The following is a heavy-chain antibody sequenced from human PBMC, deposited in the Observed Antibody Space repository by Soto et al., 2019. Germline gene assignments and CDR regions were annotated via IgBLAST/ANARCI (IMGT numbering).Heavy chain of an antibody. CDR1: GFSFISYA. V-gene: IGHV3-21*01. J-gene: IGHJ5*02. Sequence: PGGFLRLSCAASGFSFISYAMSWVRQAPGKGLEWVSSISSSSSNIYYADSVKGRFTISRDNAKNSLYLQMNSLRAEDTAVYYCARGNPDRGFDPWGQGTLVTVSS. CDR2: ISSSSSNI. CDR3: ARGNPDRGFDP. D-gene: IGHD3-16*02.